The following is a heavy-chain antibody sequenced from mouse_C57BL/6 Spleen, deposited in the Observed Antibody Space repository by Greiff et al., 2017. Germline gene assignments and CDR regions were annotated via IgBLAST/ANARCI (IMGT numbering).Heavy chain of an antibody. CDR2: ISSGGSYT. V-gene: IGHV5-6*02. D-gene: IGHD1-1*01. J-gene: IGHJ2*01. Sequence: EVKLMESGGDLVKPGGSLKLSCAASGFTFSSYGMSWVRQTPDKRLEWVATISSGGSYTYYPDSVKGRFTISRNNAKNTLYLQMSSLKSEDTAMYYCAGRAGGSSYEDYFDYWGQGTTLTVSS. CDR3: AGRAGGSSYEDYFDY. CDR1: GFTFSSYG.